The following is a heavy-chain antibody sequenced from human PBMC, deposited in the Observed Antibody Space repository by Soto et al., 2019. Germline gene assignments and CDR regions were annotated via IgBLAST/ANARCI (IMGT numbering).Heavy chain of an antibody. J-gene: IGHJ4*02. Sequence: EVHLVESGGGLVQPGGSLRLSCAASGFMFSAYWMSWVRQAPGKGLEWVANIHGDGGKIYYVDSVKGRFTISRDNAKRSLYLQMNSLRAEDTAVYYCARDFYGGYTYGPGDYWGQGALFAVSS. CDR3: ARDFYGGYTYGPGDY. CDR1: GFMFSAYW. CDR2: IHGDGGKI. D-gene: IGHD5-18*01. V-gene: IGHV3-7*01.